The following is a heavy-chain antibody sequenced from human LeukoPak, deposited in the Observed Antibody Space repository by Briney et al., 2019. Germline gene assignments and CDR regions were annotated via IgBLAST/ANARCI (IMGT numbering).Heavy chain of an antibody. CDR2: INAGNGNT. CDR3: ARAAPGDCSGGSCYSEYNWFDP. D-gene: IGHD2-15*01. CDR1: GYTFTSYA. Sequence: ASVKVSCKASGYTFTSYAMHWVRRAPGQRLEWMGWINAGNGNTKYSQKFQGRVTITRDTSASTAYMELSSLRSEDTAVYYCARAAPGDCSGGSCYSEYNWFDPWGQGTLVTVSS. V-gene: IGHV1-3*01. J-gene: IGHJ5*02.